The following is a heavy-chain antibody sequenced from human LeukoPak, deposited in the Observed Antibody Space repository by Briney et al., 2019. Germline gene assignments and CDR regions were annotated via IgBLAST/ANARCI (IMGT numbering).Heavy chain of an antibody. J-gene: IGHJ4*02. CDR2: INHSGST. Sequence: SETLSLTCAVYGESFSGYYWTWIRQPPGKGLEWIGEINHSGSTNYNPSLKSRVTISLDTSKNQFSLRLSSVTAADTAVYYCARVTGYMTEDYFDYWGQGTLITVSS. D-gene: IGHD6-13*01. CDR3: ARVTGYMTEDYFDY. V-gene: IGHV4-34*01. CDR1: GESFSGYY.